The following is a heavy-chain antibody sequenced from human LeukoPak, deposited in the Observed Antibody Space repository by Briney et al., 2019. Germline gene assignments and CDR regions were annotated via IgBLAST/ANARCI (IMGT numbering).Heavy chain of an antibody. CDR3: ARDTGYCSAGSCYHNYFDF. Sequence: GSLRLSCAASAFTVSSNYMSWVRQAPGKGLEWIGYIYHSGSTYYNPSLKSRVTISVDRSKNQFSLKLSSVTAADTAVYYCARDTGYCSAGSCYHNYFDFWGQGTLVTVSS. D-gene: IGHD2-15*01. CDR1: AFTVSSNY. V-gene: IGHV4-4*02. CDR2: IYHSGST. J-gene: IGHJ4*02.